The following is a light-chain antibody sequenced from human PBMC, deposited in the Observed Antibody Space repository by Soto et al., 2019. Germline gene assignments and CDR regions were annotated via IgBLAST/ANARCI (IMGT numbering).Light chain of an antibody. CDR3: MQALQTPLA. V-gene: IGKV2-28*01. Sequence: DIVMTQSPLSLPVTPGEPASISCRSSQSLLYSNGYNYLDWYLQKPGQSPQLLIYLGSYRASGVPDRFSGRGSGTDFTLKISRVEAEDVGVYYCMQALQTPLAFGGGTKVEIK. CDR2: LGS. CDR1: QSLLYSNGYNY. J-gene: IGKJ4*01.